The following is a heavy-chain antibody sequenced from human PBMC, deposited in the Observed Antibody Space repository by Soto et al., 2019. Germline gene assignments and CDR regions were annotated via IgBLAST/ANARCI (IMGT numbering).Heavy chain of an antibody. J-gene: IGHJ5*02. D-gene: IGHD4-17*01. CDR1: GYTFTSYD. Sequence: ASVKVSCKAAGYTFTSYDINWVRQATGQGLEYLGWMNPNSGNTGYVQKFQGRVTMTRDTSISTAYMELSSLRSEDSAVYFCARGIKYGAYSRWFDPWGQGTLVTVPQ. V-gene: IGHV1-8*01. CDR3: ARGIKYGAYSRWFDP. CDR2: MNPNSGNT.